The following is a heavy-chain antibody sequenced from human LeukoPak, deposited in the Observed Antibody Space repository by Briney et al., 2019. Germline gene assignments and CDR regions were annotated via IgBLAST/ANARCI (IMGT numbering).Heavy chain of an antibody. D-gene: IGHD3-10*01. CDR1: GLTFSSYA. CDR3: ARDPPGVYGSKH. Sequence: GGSLRLSCAASGLTFSSYAMSWVRQAPGKGLEWVSAISGSGGSTYYADSVKGRFTISRDNSKNTLYLQMNSLRAEDTAVYYCARDPPGVYGSKHWGQGTLVTVSS. CDR2: ISGSGGST. V-gene: IGHV3-23*01. J-gene: IGHJ4*02.